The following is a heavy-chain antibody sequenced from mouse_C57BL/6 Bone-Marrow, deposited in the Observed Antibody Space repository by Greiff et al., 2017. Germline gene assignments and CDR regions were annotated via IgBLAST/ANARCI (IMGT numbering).Heavy chain of an antibody. CDR2: ISNLAYSI. CDR3: ARRDYDGGAYAMDY. CDR1: GFTFSDYG. V-gene: IGHV5-15*04. Sequence: EVKLVESGGGLVQPGGSLILSCAASGFTFSDYGMAWVRQAPRKGPEWVAFISNLAYSIYYADTVTGRFTISRANAKNTLYLEMSSLRSEDTAVYYCARRDYDGGAYAMDYWGQGTSVTVSS. D-gene: IGHD2-4*01. J-gene: IGHJ4*01.